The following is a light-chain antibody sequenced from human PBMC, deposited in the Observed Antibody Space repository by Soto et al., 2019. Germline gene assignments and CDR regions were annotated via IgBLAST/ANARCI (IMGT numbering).Light chain of an antibody. V-gene: IGKV3-11*01. J-gene: IGKJ2*01. CDR2: ETS. CDR1: QSVSNY. Sequence: EIVLTQSPATLSLSPGERATLSCRASQSVSNYLAWYQQKPGQATRLLIYETSNRATGIPARFSGSGSGTDFTLIISSLEPEDFAVYYCQQRYNWRRTFGQGTKLEIK. CDR3: QQRYNWRRT.